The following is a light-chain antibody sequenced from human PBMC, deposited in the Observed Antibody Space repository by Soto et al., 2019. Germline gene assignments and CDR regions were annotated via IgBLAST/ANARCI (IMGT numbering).Light chain of an antibody. CDR1: QSVSSSH. CDR3: QQYDSSPHT. CDR2: GAS. Sequence: EIVLTQSPGTLSLSPGERATLSCRASQSVSSSHLAWYQQNPGQAPRLLIYGASSRPTRIPDRFSGSGSGTDFTLTISRLEPEDFVVYYCQQYDSSPHTFGQGTKLEIK. J-gene: IGKJ2*01. V-gene: IGKV3-20*01.